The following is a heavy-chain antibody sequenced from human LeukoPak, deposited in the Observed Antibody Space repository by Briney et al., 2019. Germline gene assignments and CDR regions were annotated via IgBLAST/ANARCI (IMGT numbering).Heavy chain of an antibody. D-gene: IGHD6-25*01. CDR1: GGSFSGYY. Sequence: SETLSLTCAVYGGSFSGYYWSWFRQPPGKGLEWIGEINHSGSTNYNPSLSLKSRVTISLDTSKNQFSLMLNSVTAADTAVYYCAVSAAALFDPWGQGTLVTVSS. CDR3: AVSAAALFDP. V-gene: IGHV4-34*01. CDR2: INHSGST. J-gene: IGHJ5*02.